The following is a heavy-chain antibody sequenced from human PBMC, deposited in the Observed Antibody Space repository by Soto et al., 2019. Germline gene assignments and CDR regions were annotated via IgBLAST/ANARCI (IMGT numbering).Heavy chain of an antibody. J-gene: IGHJ4*02. CDR1: GYIFTKFP. Sequence: QVQLVQSGAEVKRPGASVKVSCRASGYIFTKFPIHWVRQAPGQRLEWMGWINPANGDTGYSQSFPGIVSISRDTSANTAYMELNSLESGETAVYYCARKNYYAAGTYYFENWGQGTLITVSS. D-gene: IGHD3-10*01. CDR2: INPANGDT. V-gene: IGHV1-3*01. CDR3: ARKNYYAAGTYYFEN.